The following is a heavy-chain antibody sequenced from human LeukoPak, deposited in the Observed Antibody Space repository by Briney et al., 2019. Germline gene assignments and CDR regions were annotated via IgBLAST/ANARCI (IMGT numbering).Heavy chain of an antibody. V-gene: IGHV1-69-2*01. CDR1: GYTFTYHY. Sequence: ASVKISCKVSGYTFTYHYLHWVQQAPGKGLEWVGLVDPEDGKTTYAEKFQGRVTITADTSTATAYMELSSLRSEDTAVYYCATGIIATTRVDYWGQGTLVTVSS. CDR2: VDPEDGKT. D-gene: IGHD5-12*01. CDR3: ATGIIATTRVDY. J-gene: IGHJ4*02.